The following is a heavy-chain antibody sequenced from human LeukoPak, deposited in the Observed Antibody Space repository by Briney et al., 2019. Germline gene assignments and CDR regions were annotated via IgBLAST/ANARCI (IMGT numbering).Heavy chain of an antibody. Sequence: GGSLRLSCVGSGFTLSSHKVNWVRQAPGKGLEWVSYISDTSTTIYYADSVKGRFTISRDNAKNSLYLQMNSLRDEDTALYYCATSIIRGQGTLVTVSS. D-gene: IGHD2/OR15-2a*01. V-gene: IGHV3-48*02. CDR2: ISDTSTTI. J-gene: IGHJ4*02. CDR3: ATSII. CDR1: GFTLSSHK.